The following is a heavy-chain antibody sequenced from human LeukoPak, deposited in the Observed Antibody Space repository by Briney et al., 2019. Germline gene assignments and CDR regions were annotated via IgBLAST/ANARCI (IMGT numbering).Heavy chain of an antibody. CDR2: IISSANAI. D-gene: IGHD3-10*01. J-gene: IGHJ4*02. CDR1: GFTFSRYS. CDR3: ARYSSWSFDY. Sequence: PGGSLRLSCAACGFTFSRYSMNLVRQAPGKGLEWISYIISSANAIYYADSVKGRFTISRYNAKNSVYLQMNSLRVEDTAVYYCARYSSWSFDYWGQGDLVTVSS. V-gene: IGHV3-48*01.